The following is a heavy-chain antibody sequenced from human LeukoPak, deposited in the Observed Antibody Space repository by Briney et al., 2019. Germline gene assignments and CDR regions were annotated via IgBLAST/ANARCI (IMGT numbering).Heavy chain of an antibody. CDR2: IYYSGRT. CDR1: GGSISSSSYY. Sequence: SETLSLTCTVSGGSISSSSYYWGWIRQPPGKGLEWIGSIYYSGRTYYNPSRKSRVTISVDTSKNQFSLKLSSVTAADTAVYYCARHPVYGSGLPGAYYYYYYIDVWGKRTTVTVSS. V-gene: IGHV4-39*01. CDR3: ARHPVYGSGLPGAYYYYYYIDV. J-gene: IGHJ6*03. D-gene: IGHD3-10*01.